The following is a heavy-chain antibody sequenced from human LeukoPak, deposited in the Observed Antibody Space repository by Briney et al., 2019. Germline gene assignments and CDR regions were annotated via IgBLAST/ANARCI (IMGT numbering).Heavy chain of an antibody. V-gene: IGHV5-51*01. CDR2: IYPGDSDT. CDR1: GYSFTSYW. CDR3: ARPMTVGSSSDAFDV. Sequence: GESLKISCEGSGYSFTSYWIAWVRQMPGKGLEWIGIIYPGDSDTRYNPSFQGQVTISADKSISTAYLQWSSLKASDTAMFYCARPMTVGSSSDAFDVWGQGTMVTVSA. J-gene: IGHJ3*01. D-gene: IGHD1-26*01.